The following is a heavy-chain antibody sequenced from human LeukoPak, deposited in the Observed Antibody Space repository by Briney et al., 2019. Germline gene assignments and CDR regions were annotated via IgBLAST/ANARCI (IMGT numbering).Heavy chain of an antibody. CDR2: ISGSGGTT. Sequence: PGGSLRLSCAASGFTFYTYAMNWVRQAPGKGLQWVAAISGSGGTTYYADSVEGRFTISRDNSKNTVYLQLSSLRAEDTAVYYCAKDPSDFLVDCRGQGTLVTVSS. CDR1: GFTFYTYA. D-gene: IGHD3-9*01. J-gene: IGHJ4*02. V-gene: IGHV3-23*01. CDR3: AKDPSDFLVDC.